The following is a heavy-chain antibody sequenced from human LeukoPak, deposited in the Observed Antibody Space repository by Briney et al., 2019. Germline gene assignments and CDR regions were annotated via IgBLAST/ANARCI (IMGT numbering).Heavy chain of an antibody. J-gene: IGHJ4*02. V-gene: IGHV4-39*01. CDR3: AMYGSSNGYYFDY. D-gene: IGHD3-10*01. Sequence: PSETLSLTCTVSGGSISSSSYYWGWIRQPPGKGLEWIGSIYYSGSTYYNPSLKSRVTISVDTSKNQFSLKPSSVTAADTAVYYCAMYGSSNGYYFDYWGQGTLVTVSS. CDR1: GGSISSSSYY. CDR2: IYYSGST.